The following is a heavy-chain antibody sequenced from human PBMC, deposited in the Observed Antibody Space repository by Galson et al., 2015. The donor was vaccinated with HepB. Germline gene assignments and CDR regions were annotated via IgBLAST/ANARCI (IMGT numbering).Heavy chain of an antibody. Sequence: SLRLSCAASGFTFSSYAMSWVRQAPGKGLEWVSAISGSGGSTYYADSVKGRFTISRDNSKNTLYLQMNSLRAEATAVYYCAKVGEYSYGGGYFDYWGQGTLVTVSS. D-gene: IGHD5-18*01. V-gene: IGHV3-23*01. CDR2: ISGSGGST. J-gene: IGHJ4*02. CDR3: AKVGEYSYGGGYFDY. CDR1: GFTFSSYA.